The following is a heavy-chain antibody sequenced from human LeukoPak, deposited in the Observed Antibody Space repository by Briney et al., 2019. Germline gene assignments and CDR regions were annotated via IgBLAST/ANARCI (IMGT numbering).Heavy chain of an antibody. Sequence: ASVKVSCKASGYTFTSYGISWVRQPPAPRLEWMGWISAYNGNTNYAQKLQGRVTMTRDTPTSTAYMELRSLRSDDTAVYYCARDTPRMVRGVITDYWGQGTLVTVSS. CDR1: GYTFTSYG. CDR2: ISAYNGNT. CDR3: ARDTPRMVRGVITDY. V-gene: IGHV1-18*01. J-gene: IGHJ4*02. D-gene: IGHD3-10*01.